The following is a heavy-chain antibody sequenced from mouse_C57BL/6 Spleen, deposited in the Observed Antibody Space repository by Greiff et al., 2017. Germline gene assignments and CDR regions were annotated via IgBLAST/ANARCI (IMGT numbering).Heavy chain of an antibody. CDR2: INSDGGST. J-gene: IGHJ4*01. V-gene: IGHV5-2*01. D-gene: IGHD2-13*01. Sequence: EVKLVESGGGLVQPGESLKLSCESNEYEFPSHDMSWVRKTPERRLELVAAINSDGGSTYYPDTMERRFILSRDNTKKTLYLQMSSLRSEDTALYYCSNHGGDYYAMDYWGQGTSVTVSS. CDR3: SNHGGDYYAMDY. CDR1: EYEFPSHD.